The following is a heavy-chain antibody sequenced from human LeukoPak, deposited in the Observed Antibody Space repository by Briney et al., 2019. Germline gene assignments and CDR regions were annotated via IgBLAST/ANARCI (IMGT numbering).Heavy chain of an antibody. V-gene: IGHV4-59*01. CDR3: ARWSLHSSGWYFDY. CDR1: GDSISSYY. J-gene: IGHJ4*02. Sequence: NPSETLSLTCIVSGDSISSYYWSWIRQPPGKGLEWIGYISYSGSTNYNPSLKGRVTISVDTSKNQFSLNLTSVTAADTAMYYCARWSLHSSGWYFDYWGQGTLVTVSS. D-gene: IGHD6-19*01. CDR2: ISYSGST.